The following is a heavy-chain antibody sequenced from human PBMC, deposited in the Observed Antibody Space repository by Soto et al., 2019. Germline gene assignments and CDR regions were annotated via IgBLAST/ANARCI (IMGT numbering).Heavy chain of an antibody. J-gene: IGHJ4*02. CDR3: ARHSHYFDSSGYLRSTRFDY. CDR1: GVSVSSGGFY. V-gene: IGHV4-61*08. CDR2: IYYSGTT. D-gene: IGHD3-22*01. Sequence: SETLSLTCTVSGVSVSSGGFYWSWIRQPPGQALEWIGYIYYSGTTKYNPSLRSRVTISVDTSANQFSLKLSSMTAADTAVYHCARHSHYFDSSGYLRSTRFDYWGQGILVTVSS.